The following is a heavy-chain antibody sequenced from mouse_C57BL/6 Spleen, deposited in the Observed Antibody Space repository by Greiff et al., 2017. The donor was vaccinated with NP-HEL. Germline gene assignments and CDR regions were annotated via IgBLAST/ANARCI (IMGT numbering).Heavy chain of an antibody. Sequence: EVKLQESGPGLVKPSQSLSLTCSVTGYSITSGYYWNWIRQFPGNKLEWMGYISYDGSNNYNPSLKNRISITRDTSKNQFFLKLNSVTTEDTATYYCARDPIYYDYDYAMDYWGQGTSVTVSS. J-gene: IGHJ4*01. CDR2: ISYDGSN. V-gene: IGHV3-6*01. D-gene: IGHD2-4*01. CDR1: GYSITSGYY. CDR3: ARDPIYYDYDYAMDY.